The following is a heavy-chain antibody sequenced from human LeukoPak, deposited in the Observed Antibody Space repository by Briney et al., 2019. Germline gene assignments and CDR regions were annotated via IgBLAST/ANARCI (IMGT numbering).Heavy chain of an antibody. CDR2: SSPSSDET. J-gene: IGHJ5*02. Sequence: ASVKVSCKAPGYTLTNYGITWVRQAPGQGLEWMGWSSPSSDETNYAQKFQGRVPMTTDTSTSTVYMELRSLKPDDTAVYYCARDLGYCNSNGCTRNWFGPWGQGTLVTVSS. CDR3: ARDLGYCNSNGCTRNWFGP. D-gene: IGHD2-2*01. V-gene: IGHV1-18*01. CDR1: GYTLTNYG.